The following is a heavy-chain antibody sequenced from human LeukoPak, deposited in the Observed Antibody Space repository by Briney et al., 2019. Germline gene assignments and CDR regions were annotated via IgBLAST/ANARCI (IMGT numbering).Heavy chain of an antibody. Sequence: GASVKVSCKASGYTFTSYDINWVRQATGQGLEWMGWMNPNSGNTGYAQKFQGRVTITRNTSISTAYMELSSLRSEDTAVYYCARGIRALKSVGATYYFDYWGQGTLVTVSS. CDR2: MNPNSGNT. V-gene: IGHV1-8*01. CDR3: ARGIRALKSVGATYYFDY. CDR1: GYTFTSYD. D-gene: IGHD1-26*01. J-gene: IGHJ4*02.